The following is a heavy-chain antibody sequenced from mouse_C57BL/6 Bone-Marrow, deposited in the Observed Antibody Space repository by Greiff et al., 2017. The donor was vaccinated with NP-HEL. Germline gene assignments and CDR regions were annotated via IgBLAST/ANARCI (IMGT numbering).Heavy chain of an antibody. J-gene: IGHJ4*01. D-gene: IGHD2-5*01. CDR3: ARDHSNYGGYAMDY. CDR2: ISYDGSN. CDR1: GYSITSGYY. V-gene: IGHV3-6*01. Sequence: EVQRVESGPGLVKPSQSLSLTCSVTGYSITSGYYWNWIRQFPGNKLEWMGYISYDGSNNYNPSLKNRISITRDTSKNQFFLKLNSVTTEDTATYYCARDHSNYGGYAMDYWGQGTSVTVSS.